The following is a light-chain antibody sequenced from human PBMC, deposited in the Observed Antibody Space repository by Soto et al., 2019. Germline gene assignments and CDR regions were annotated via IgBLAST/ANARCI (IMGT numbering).Light chain of an antibody. Sequence: EIVLTQSPATLSLSPGEMATLYFSASQSLIKSLVCYQQKPGQAPRLLIDGASNRATGIPARFSGSGSGTDFTLTISSLEPEDFAVYFCQQRSSWPLTFGGGTKVDIK. CDR3: QQRSSWPLT. CDR2: GAS. CDR1: QSLIKS. V-gene: IGKV3-11*01. J-gene: IGKJ4*02.